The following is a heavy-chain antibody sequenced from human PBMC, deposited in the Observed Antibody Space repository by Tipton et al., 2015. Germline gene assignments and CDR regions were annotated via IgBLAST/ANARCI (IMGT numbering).Heavy chain of an antibody. D-gene: IGHD6-13*01. J-gene: IGHJ4*02. Sequence: QLVQSGAEVKKPGASVKVSCKASGYTFTSYGISWVRQAPGQGLEWMGWISACNGNTKYAQKLQGRVTMTTDTSTSTAYMELRSLRSDDTAFYFCARENSIWYPYCDHWGQGTLVTVAS. CDR3: ARENSIWYPYCDH. V-gene: IGHV1-18*01. CDR1: GYTFTSYG. CDR2: ISACNGNT.